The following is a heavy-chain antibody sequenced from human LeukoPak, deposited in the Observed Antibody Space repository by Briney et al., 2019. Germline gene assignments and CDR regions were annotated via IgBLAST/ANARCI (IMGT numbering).Heavy chain of an antibody. CDR1: GGTISSYY. J-gene: IGHJ4*02. CDR2: IYYSGST. CDR3: ARSLGDSSDCFEY. V-gene: IGHV4-59*01. Sequence: SETLSLTCTVCGGTISSYYWRWVRQPPGKGLEWIGYIYYSGSTNYNPSLKSRVTISVDTSQNQLSLKLSSVTAAATAEYYCARSLGDSSDCFEYWGQGTLVTVSS. D-gene: IGHD6-19*01.